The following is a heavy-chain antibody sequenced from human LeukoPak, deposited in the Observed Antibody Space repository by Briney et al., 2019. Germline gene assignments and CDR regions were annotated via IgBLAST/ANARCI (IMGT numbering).Heavy chain of an antibody. J-gene: IGHJ5*02. V-gene: IGHV4-39*01. Sequence: PSETLSLTCTVSGDSISSGSSYYWAWIRQPPGKGLEWIGTFYYSGSTYYNPSLKSRVTVSADTSKNQFSLKVSSVTAADTAVYCCARRSIPYRSSWYTGGFDPWGQGTLVTVSS. CDR1: GDSISSGSSYY. CDR3: ARRSIPYRSSWYTGGFDP. D-gene: IGHD6-13*01. CDR2: FYYSGST.